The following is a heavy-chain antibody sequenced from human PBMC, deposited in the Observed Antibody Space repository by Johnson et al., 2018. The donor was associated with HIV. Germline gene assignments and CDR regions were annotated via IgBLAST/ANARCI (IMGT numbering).Heavy chain of an antibody. D-gene: IGHD1-26*01. CDR3: ARAYMSSGSYYDAFDI. V-gene: IGHV3-30-3*01. Sequence: QMLLVESGGGVVQPGRSLRLSCAASGFTFSSYAMHWVRQAPGKGLEWVAVISYDGSNKYYADSVKGRFTISRDNSKNTLYLQMNSLRAEDTAVYYCARAYMSSGSYYDAFDIWGQGTMVIVSS. J-gene: IGHJ3*02. CDR2: ISYDGSNK. CDR1: GFTFSSYA.